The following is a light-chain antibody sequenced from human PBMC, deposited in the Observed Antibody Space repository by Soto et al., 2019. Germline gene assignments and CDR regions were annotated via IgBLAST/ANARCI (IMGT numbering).Light chain of an antibody. CDR2: GAS. CDR1: QSVTNSF. Sequence: EIVLAQSPGTLSLSPGERATLSCRASQSVTNSFLAWYQQKPGQAPRLLIYGASRRSTGIPDRFTGSVSGKDFTLTISRLEPEDFAVDYCQQYVSSPWAFGQGTKVDI. J-gene: IGKJ1*01. V-gene: IGKV3-20*01. CDR3: QQYVSSPWA.